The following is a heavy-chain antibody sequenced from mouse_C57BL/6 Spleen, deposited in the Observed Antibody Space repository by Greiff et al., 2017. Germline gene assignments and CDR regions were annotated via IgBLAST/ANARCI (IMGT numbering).Heavy chain of an antibody. CDR2: ISDGGRYT. D-gene: IGHD1-1*01. CDR1: GFTFSSYA. J-gene: IGHJ4*01. Sequence: EVKLVESGGGLVKPGGSLKLSCAASGFTFSSYAMSWVRQTPEKRLEWVATISDGGRYTYYPDNVKGRFTISRDNAKNNLYLQMSHLKSEDTAMYYCARDGGSTVVATKAMDYWGQGTSVTVSS. CDR3: ARDGGSTVVATKAMDY. V-gene: IGHV5-4*01.